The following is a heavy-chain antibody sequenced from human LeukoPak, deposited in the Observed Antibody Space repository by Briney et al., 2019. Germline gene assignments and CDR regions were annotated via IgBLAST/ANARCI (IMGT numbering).Heavy chain of an antibody. CDR2: IDHVGNT. CDR1: SGSFSYYS. J-gene: IGHJ4*02. V-gene: IGHV4-34*01. Sequence: SETLSLTCAVSSGSFSYYSWAWIRQPPGKGLEWIADIDHVGNTKYNPSLKSRVTLSVDTSKRQFSLKMNSVTAADSAIYYCAKVGQWLDWGRGHLVTVSS. CDR3: AKVGQWLD. D-gene: IGHD6-19*01.